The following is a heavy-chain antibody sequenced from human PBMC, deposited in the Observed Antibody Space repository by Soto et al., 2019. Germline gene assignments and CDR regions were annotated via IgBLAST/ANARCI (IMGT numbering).Heavy chain of an antibody. CDR2: IYYSGST. CDR1: GGSISSGGYY. CDR3: ARSDGDYSPNFDY. Sequence: QVQLQESGPGLVKPSQTLSLTCTVSGGSISSGGYYWSWIRQHPGKVLEWIGYIYYSGSTYYNPSLKSRVTISVDTSKHQFSLKLSSVTAADTAVYYCARSDGDYSPNFDYWGQGTLVTVSS. V-gene: IGHV4-31*03. J-gene: IGHJ4*02. D-gene: IGHD4-17*01.